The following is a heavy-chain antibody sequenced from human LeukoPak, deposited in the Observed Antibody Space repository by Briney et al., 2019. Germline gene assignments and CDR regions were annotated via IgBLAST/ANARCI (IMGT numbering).Heavy chain of an antibody. V-gene: IGHV1-2*04. CDR2: INPNSGGT. D-gene: IGHD3-22*01. CDR1: GYTFTGYY. Sequence: APVKVSCKASGYTFTGYYMHWVRQAPGQGLEWMGWINPNSGGTNYAQKFQGWVTMTRDTSISTAYMELSRLRSDDTAVYYCARDGEYYYDSSGYPLFDYWGQGTLVTVSS. J-gene: IGHJ4*02. CDR3: ARDGEYYYDSSGYPLFDY.